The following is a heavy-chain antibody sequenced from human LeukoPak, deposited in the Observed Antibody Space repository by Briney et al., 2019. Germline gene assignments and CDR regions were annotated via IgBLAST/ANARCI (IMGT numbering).Heavy chain of an antibody. CDR1: GFTFSSYA. Sequence: GESLRLSCAASGFTFSSYAMTWVRQAPGKGLEWVSAIGSGGSAYYTDSVKGRFTISRDNSKNTLYLHMNSLRAEDTAVYYCARDRGGLTMIVPSDYWGQGTLVTVSS. CDR2: IGSGGSA. CDR3: ARDRGGLTMIVPSDY. D-gene: IGHD3-22*01. V-gene: IGHV3-23*01. J-gene: IGHJ4*02.